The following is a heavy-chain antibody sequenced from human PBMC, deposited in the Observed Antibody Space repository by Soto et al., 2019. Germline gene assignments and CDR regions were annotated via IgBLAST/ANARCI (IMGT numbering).Heavy chain of an antibody. CDR3: ASAKAVVIAALGI. D-gene: IGHD2-21*01. V-gene: IGHV3-23*01. Sequence: GGSLRLSXTASGFMLNNSAMTWVRQAPGQGLQWVASVSDNGGSRGGTYYADSVKGRFTISRDNSKNTLYLQLDSLTGADTAVYYCASAKAVVIAALGIWGQGTMVTVSS. CDR2: VSDNGGSRGGT. CDR1: GFMLNNSA. J-gene: IGHJ3*02.